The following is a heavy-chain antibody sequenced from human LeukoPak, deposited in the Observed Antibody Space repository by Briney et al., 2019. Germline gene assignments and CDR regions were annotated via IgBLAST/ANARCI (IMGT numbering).Heavy chain of an antibody. CDR2: IYTSGST. CDR3: ARRGFTIFGVPFDY. Sequence: SETLSLTCTVSGGSISSYYWSWIRQPAGKGLEWIGRIYTSGSTNYNPSLKSRVTMSVDTSKNQFSLKLSSVTAADTAVYYCARRGFTIFGVPFDYWGQGTLVTVSS. CDR1: GGSISSYY. D-gene: IGHD3-3*01. V-gene: IGHV4-4*07. J-gene: IGHJ4*02.